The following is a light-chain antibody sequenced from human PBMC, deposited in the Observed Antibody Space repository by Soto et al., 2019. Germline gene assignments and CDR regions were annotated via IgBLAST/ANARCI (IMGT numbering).Light chain of an antibody. V-gene: IGKV1-5*01. CDR3: QHMRT. CDR1: QNINNW. CDR2: DAS. J-gene: IGKJ1*01. Sequence: DIQMTQSPSTLSASVGDRVTITCRASQNINNWIAWYQQKPGKAPKFLIYDASTLESGVPSRFSGSGFGTEFSLTISRLQPDDSGSYYCQHMRTFGQGTKVEIK.